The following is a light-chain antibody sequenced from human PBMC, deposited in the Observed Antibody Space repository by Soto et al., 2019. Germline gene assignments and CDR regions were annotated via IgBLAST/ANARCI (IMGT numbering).Light chain of an antibody. CDR2: EVN. Sequence: QSALTQPPSASGSPGQSVTISCSGSSSDVGAYNYVSWYQQHPGRAPKVIIYEVNKRPSGVPDRFSGSKSGNTASLTVSGLRPEEEAEYFCNSYAGNDNLLFGGGTKLTVL. CDR3: NSYAGNDNLL. CDR1: SSDVGAYNY. V-gene: IGLV2-8*01. J-gene: IGLJ2*01.